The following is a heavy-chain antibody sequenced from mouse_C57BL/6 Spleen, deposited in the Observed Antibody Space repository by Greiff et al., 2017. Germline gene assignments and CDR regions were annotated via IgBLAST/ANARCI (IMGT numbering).Heavy chain of an antibody. CDR3: ARLYYGNYVGYAMDY. Sequence: EVQVVESGGGLVKPGGSLKLSCAASGFTFSDYGMHWVRQAPEKGLEWVAYISSGSSTIYYADTVKGRFTISRDNAKNTLFLQMTSLRSEDTAMYYCARLYYGNYVGYAMDYWGQGTSVTVSS. J-gene: IGHJ4*01. CDR2: ISSGSSTI. CDR1: GFTFSDYG. V-gene: IGHV5-17*01. D-gene: IGHD2-1*01.